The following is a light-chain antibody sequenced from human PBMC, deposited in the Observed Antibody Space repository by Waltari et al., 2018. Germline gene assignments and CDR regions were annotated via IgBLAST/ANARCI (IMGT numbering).Light chain of an antibody. Sequence: QSALTQPRSVSGSPGQSVTISCTGTSRDVGGYNFVSWYQQYPGKAPKLMIYDVNKRPSGVPDRLSGSKSGNTASLIISGLQTEDEADYYCCSYAGYYTVFGGGTKLTVL. CDR3: CSYAGYYTV. CDR2: DVN. J-gene: IGLJ3*02. CDR1: SRDVGGYNF. V-gene: IGLV2-11*01.